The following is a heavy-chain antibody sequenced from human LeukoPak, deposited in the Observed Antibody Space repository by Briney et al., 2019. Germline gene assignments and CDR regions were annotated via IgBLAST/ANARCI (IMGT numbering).Heavy chain of an antibody. CDR1: GFTFSSYD. J-gene: IGHJ3*02. V-gene: IGHV3-30*02. Sequence: GGSLRLSCAASGFTFSSYDMNWVRQAPGKGLEWVAFIRNDGSNKYYADSVKGRFTISRDNSKNSLYLQMNSLGAEDTAVYCFSIGSPDLWSGYFLDACDIWGQGTMFTVSS. CDR3: SIGSPDLWSGYFLDACDI. CDR2: IRNDGSNK. D-gene: IGHD3-3*01.